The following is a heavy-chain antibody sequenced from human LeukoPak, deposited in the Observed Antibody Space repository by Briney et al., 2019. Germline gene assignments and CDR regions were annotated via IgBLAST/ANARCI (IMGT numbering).Heavy chain of an antibody. D-gene: IGHD3-22*01. V-gene: IGHV3-23*01. J-gene: IGHJ4*02. Sequence: PGGSLRLSCAASGFTFSSYAMSWVRQAPGKGLEWVSAISGSGGSTYYADSVKGRFTISRDNAKNSLYLQMNSLRAEDTAVYYCARDYDSSGYYSHWGQGTLVTVSS. CDR1: GFTFSSYA. CDR2: ISGSGGST. CDR3: ARDYDSSGYYSH.